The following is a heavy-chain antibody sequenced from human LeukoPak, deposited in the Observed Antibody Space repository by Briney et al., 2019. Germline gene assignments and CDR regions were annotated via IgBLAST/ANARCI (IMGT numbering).Heavy chain of an antibody. Sequence: GGSLRLSCAASGFTFNKYAMSWVRQAPGKGLEWVSAISDNGGDRKYADSVKGRFTISRDNSKNTLYLQMNSLRAEDTALYYCAKDAWLLIRYAFDYWGQGTLVTVSS. V-gene: IGHV3-23*01. CDR3: AKDAWLLIRYAFDY. D-gene: IGHD3-9*01. CDR2: ISDNGGDR. CDR1: GFTFNKYA. J-gene: IGHJ4*02.